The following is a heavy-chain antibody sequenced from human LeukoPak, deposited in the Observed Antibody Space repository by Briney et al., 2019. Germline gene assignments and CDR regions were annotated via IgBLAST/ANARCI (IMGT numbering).Heavy chain of an antibody. J-gene: IGHJ4*02. CDR3: ARDRGNYLLPY. CDR1: GYTFAGYA. Sequence: EASVKVSCKASGYTFAGYAIFWVRQDPGQRLEWMGWISAGNGNTRYSQKFHDRLTISRDTPASTVYMELSSLRSEDTAIYYCARDRGNYLLPYWGQGTLVTVSS. V-gene: IGHV1-3*01. D-gene: IGHD2/OR15-2a*01. CDR2: ISAGNGNT.